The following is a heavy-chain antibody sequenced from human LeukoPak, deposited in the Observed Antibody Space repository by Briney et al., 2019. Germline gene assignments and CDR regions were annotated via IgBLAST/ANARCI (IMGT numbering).Heavy chain of an antibody. Sequence: GRSLRLSCAASGFTFDDFAMHWVRQAPGKGLEWVSGITWNSGSTGYADSVKGRFTISRDNAKNSLYLQMNSLRVEDTAVYYCARPRPHNYIDYWGQGSLVTVSS. V-gene: IGHV3-9*01. CDR1: GFTFDDFA. CDR2: ITWNSGST. D-gene: IGHD1-1*01. J-gene: IGHJ4*02. CDR3: ARPRPHNYIDY.